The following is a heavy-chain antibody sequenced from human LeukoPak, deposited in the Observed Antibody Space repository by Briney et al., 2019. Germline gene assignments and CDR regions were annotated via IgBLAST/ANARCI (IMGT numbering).Heavy chain of an antibody. CDR1: GFTFSSYW. V-gene: IGHV3-7*01. CDR2: IKQDGSER. CDR3: VRDGLVGATRGYYFDY. Sequence: GGPLRLSCAASGFTFSSYWMSWVSQAPGKGLEWVANIKQDGSERYDVDSVKGRFTISRDNAKNSLYLQMNSLRAEDTAVYYCVRDGLVGATRGYYFDYWGQGTLVTVSS. J-gene: IGHJ4*02. D-gene: IGHD1-26*01.